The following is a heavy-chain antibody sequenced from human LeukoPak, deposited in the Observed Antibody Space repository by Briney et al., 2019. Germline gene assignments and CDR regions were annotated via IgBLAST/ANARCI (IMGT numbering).Heavy chain of an antibody. CDR1: GFPLSDYW. D-gene: IGHD1-26*01. CDR3: ARDKIVGATHFDY. CDR2: IKQDGGEI. Sequence: GGSLRLSCAASGFPLSDYWMSWVRQAPGKELEWVANIKQDGGEIYYVDSVKGRFTISRDNAKNSLYLQMNSLTAEDTAVYYCARDKIVGATHFDYWGQGTLVTVSS. J-gene: IGHJ4*02. V-gene: IGHV3-7*01.